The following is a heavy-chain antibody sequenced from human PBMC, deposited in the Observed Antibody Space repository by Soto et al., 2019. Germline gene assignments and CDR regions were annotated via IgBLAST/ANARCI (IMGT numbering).Heavy chain of an antibody. V-gene: IGHV3-23*01. J-gene: IGHJ4*02. CDR3: AKGSPGGYFDY. Sequence: GSLRLSCAASGFGFTFSTSAMSWVRQAPGKGLEWVSTFGESGGTTHYADSVKGRFTISRDNSKNMLYLQMNSLRAEDTAVYYCAKGSPGGYFDYWGQGTLVTVSS. D-gene: IGHD1-1*01. CDR1: GFGFTFSTSA. CDR2: FGESGGTT.